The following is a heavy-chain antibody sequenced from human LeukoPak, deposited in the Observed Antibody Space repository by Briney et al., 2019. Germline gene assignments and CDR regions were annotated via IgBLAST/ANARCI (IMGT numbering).Heavy chain of an antibody. Sequence: KPSETLSLTCAVYGGSFSGYYWSWIRQPPGKGLEWIGEINHSGSTNYNPSLKSRVTISVNTSKNQFSLKLSSVTAADTAVYYCARRYYWGQGTLVTVSS. CDR3: ARRYY. CDR2: INHSGST. V-gene: IGHV4-34*01. CDR1: GGSFSGYY. J-gene: IGHJ4*02.